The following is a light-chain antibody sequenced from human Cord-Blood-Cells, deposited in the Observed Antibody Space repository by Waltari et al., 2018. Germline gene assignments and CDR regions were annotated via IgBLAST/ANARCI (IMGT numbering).Light chain of an antibody. CDR3: QQYNNWPMYT. Sequence: EIVMTQSPATLSVSPEERATLSCRGSQSVSSNLAWYQQKPGQAPRLLIYGASTRATGIPARFSGSGSGTEFTLTISSLQSEDFAVYYCQQYNNWPMYTFGQGTKLEIK. CDR1: QSVSSN. V-gene: IGKV3-15*01. J-gene: IGKJ2*01. CDR2: GAS.